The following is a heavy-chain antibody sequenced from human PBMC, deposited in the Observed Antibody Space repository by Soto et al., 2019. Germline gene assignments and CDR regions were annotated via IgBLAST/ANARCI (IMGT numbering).Heavy chain of an antibody. Sequence: QVQLVQSGAELKKPGSSVKVSCTASGDTFSFYTMNWVRQAPGQGPEWMGRIIPMVRMANYAQKFQGRVTIIADKSAGTSYVELSSLRSEETAVYYGATNYGSGSAPFDYWGQGTLVTVSS. CDR1: GDTFSFYT. CDR2: IIPMVRMA. D-gene: IGHD3-10*01. CDR3: ATNYGSGSAPFDY. V-gene: IGHV1-69*02. J-gene: IGHJ4*02.